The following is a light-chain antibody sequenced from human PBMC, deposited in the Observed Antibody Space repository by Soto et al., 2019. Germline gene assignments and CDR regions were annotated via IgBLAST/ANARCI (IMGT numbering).Light chain of an antibody. J-gene: IGLJ3*02. CDR2: DVS. V-gene: IGLV2-11*01. CDR1: SSDVGGYNY. Sequence: QSVLTQPRSVSGSPGQSVIISCNGTSSDVGGYNYVSWYQQHPGKAPKLMIYDVSKRPSGVPDRFSGSKSGNTASLTISGLQAEDEADYYCCSYAGSYLWVFGGGTKVTVL. CDR3: CSYAGSYLWV.